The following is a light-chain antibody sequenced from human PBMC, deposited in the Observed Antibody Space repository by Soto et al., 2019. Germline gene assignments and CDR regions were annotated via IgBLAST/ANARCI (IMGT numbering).Light chain of an antibody. CDR1: QDISNY. V-gene: IGKV1-33*01. CDR3: QQYDNLPIT. CDR2: DAS. J-gene: IGKJ4*01. Sequence: DIQMTQSPSSLSASVGDRVTITCQASQDISNYLNWYQQKPGKAPKLLIYDASNLETGVPSRFSGSESGTDFTFTISSLQPEDIATYYCQQYDNLPITFGGGTKVAIK.